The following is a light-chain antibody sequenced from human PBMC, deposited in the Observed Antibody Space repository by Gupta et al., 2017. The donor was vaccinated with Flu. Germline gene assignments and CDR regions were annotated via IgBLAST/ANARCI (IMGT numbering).Light chain of an antibody. CDR1: QSVLYSSNNNNY. V-gene: IGKV4-1*01. Sequence: DIVMTQTPDSLAVSLGERATINCKSSQSVLYSSNNNNYLAWFQQKPGQPPNLLIYWASTRESGVPDRFSGSGSGTDFTLTISNLQAEDVAVYYCHHDVSIPWTFGQGTKVEIK. CDR3: HHDVSIPWT. CDR2: WAS. J-gene: IGKJ1*01.